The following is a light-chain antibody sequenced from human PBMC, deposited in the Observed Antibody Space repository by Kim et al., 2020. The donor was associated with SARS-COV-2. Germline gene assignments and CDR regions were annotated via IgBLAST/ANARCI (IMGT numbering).Light chain of an antibody. CDR3: QAWDSSTVV. J-gene: IGLJ2*01. Sequence: SYELTQPPSESVSPGQTASITCSGDKLGDKYACWYQQKPGQSPVPVIYQDSKRPSGIPERFSGSNSGNTATLTISGTQAMDEADYYCQAWDSSTVVFGGG. CDR2: QDS. CDR1: KLGDKY. V-gene: IGLV3-1*01.